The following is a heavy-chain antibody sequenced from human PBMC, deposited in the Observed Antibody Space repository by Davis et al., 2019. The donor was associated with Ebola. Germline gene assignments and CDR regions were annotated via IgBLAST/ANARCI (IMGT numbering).Heavy chain of an antibody. Sequence: SETLSLTCTVSGGFVTSSSYYWGWIRQPPGKGLEWIGSIYYSGSTYYNPSLKSRVTISVDKSKNQFSLKLSSVTAADTAVYYCARDGRGFDYWGQGTLVTVSP. J-gene: IGHJ4*02. CDR2: IYYSGST. V-gene: IGHV4-39*07. CDR3: ARDGRGFDY. CDR1: GGFVTSSSYY.